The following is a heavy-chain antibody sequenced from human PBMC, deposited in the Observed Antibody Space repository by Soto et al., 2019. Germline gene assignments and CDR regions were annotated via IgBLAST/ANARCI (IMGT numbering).Heavy chain of an antibody. J-gene: IGHJ4*02. V-gene: IGHV4-31*03. CDR2: IYRSGTT. CDR3: AREGELGPYYFDY. CDR1: GGSISSGGYY. Sequence: SETLSLTCTVSGGSISSGGYYWSWIRQYPGKGLEWIGYIYRSGTTFYNPSLRSRLTISVDTSKNQFSLKLNSVTAADTAVYYCAREGELGPYYFDYWGQGTLVTFSS. D-gene: IGHD7-27*01.